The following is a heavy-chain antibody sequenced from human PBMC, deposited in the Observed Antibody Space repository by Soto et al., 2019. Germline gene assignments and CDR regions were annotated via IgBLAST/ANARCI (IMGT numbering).Heavy chain of an antibody. V-gene: IGHV4-34*01. J-gene: IGHJ6*02. D-gene: IGHD2-2*02. CDR1: GWSFRGYY. CDR3: ARVGFDIVVVPSDIELEPSYYGTAV. CDR2: INHSGST. Sequence: SGTLSLTCAVYGWSFRGYYWSWIRQPPGKGLEWIGEINHSGSTNYNPSLKSRVTISVDTSKNQFSLKLSSVTAADTAVYYCARVGFDIVVVPSDIELEPSYYGTAVLGQWTTVSV.